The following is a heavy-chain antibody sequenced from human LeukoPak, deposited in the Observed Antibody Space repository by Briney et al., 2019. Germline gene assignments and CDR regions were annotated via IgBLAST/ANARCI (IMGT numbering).Heavy chain of an antibody. J-gene: IGHJ6*03. D-gene: IGHD3-3*01. CDR2: IYYSGST. CDR1: GGSISSYY. CDR3: ARALYDFWSGYYYYYMDV. V-gene: IGHV4-59*01. Sequence: SETLSLTCTVSGGSISSYYWSWIRQPPGKGLDWIGYIYYSGSTNYNPSLKSRVTISVDTSKNQFSLKLSSVTAADTAVYYCARALYDFWSGYYYYYMDVWGKGTTVTVSS.